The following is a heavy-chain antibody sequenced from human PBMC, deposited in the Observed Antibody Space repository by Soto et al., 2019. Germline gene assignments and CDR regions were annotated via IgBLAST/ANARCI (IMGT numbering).Heavy chain of an antibody. V-gene: IGHV1-2*02. D-gene: IGHD3-10*01. CDR3: ARQGSGSNWLDP. Sequence: QVQLVQSGAEVKKPGASVKVSCKASGYIFTVYYMHWVRQAPGQGLEWMGWINPNSGGTNYAQKFQGRVTMARDTAIRTAYMELSRLRSDDTAVYYCARQGSGSNWLDPWGQGTLVTVSS. CDR1: GYIFTVYY. CDR2: INPNSGGT. J-gene: IGHJ5*02.